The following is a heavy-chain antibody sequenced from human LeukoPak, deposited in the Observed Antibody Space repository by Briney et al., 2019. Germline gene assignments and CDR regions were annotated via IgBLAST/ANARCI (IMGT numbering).Heavy chain of an antibody. CDR3: AKSIVGATRRMGFDY. CDR1: GFTFSSYA. V-gene: IGHV3-30-3*01. J-gene: IGHJ4*02. Sequence: GGSLRLSCAASGFTFSSYAMHWVRQAPGKGLEWVAVISYDGSNKYYAGSVKGRFTISRDNSKNTLYLQMNSLRAEDTAVYYCAKSIVGATRRMGFDYWGQGTLVTVSS. CDR2: ISYDGSNK. D-gene: IGHD1-26*01.